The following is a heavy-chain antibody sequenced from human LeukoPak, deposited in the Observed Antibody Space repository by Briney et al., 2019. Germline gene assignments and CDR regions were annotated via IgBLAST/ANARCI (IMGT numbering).Heavy chain of an antibody. CDR1: GYTFTSYA. Sequence: ASVKVSCKASGYTFTSYAMNWVRQAPGQGLEWMGGIIPIFGTANYAQKFQGRVTITADESTSTAYMELSSLRSEDTAVYYCAREVRYFDWVYYYYMDVWGKGTTVTISS. CDR3: AREVRYFDWVYYYYMDV. D-gene: IGHD3-9*01. J-gene: IGHJ6*03. V-gene: IGHV1-69*13. CDR2: IIPIFGTA.